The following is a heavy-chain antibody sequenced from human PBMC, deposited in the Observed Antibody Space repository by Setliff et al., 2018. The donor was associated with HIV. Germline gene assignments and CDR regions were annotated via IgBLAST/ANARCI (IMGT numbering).Heavy chain of an antibody. CDR2: IYYDGGT. CDR3: ASLNYYDSSGYYPH. D-gene: IGHD3-22*01. Sequence: PSETLSLTCTVSGGSISSGPYYWGWIRQPPGKGLEWIGNIYYDGGTYYNPSLKSRVIISLDTSKNQLSLKLSSVTAADTAVYYCASLNYYDSSGYYPHWGKGTLVTVPS. J-gene: IGHJ4*02. CDR1: GGSISSGPYY. V-gene: IGHV4-39*07.